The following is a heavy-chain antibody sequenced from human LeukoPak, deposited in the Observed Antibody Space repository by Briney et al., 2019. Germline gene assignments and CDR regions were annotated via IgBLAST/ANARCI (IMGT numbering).Heavy chain of an antibody. D-gene: IGHD6-13*01. J-gene: IGHJ4*02. CDR2: ISGSGGST. Sequence: GGSLRLSCAASGFTFSSYAMSWVRQAPGKGLGWVSAISGSGGSTYYADSVKGRFTISRDNSKNTLYLQMNSLRAEDTAVYYCAKGLTVAAAGSSSAYWGQGTLVTVSS. CDR3: AKGLTVAAAGSSSAY. V-gene: IGHV3-23*01. CDR1: GFTFSSYA.